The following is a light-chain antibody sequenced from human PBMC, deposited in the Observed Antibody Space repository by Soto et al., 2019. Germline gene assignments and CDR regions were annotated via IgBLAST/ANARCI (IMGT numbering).Light chain of an antibody. CDR3: QQYNNWLRA. CDR1: QSVSSN. J-gene: IGKJ1*01. CDR2: SAS. Sequence: EIVLTQSPATLSLSPGERATLSCRASQSVSSNLAWYQQKPGQAPRLLIYSASTRATGIPARFSGSGSGTEFTLTISSQQSEDFAVYYCQQYNNWLRAFGQGTKVDIK. V-gene: IGKV3-15*01.